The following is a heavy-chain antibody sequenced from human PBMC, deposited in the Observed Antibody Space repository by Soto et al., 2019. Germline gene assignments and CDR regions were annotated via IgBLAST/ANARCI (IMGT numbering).Heavy chain of an antibody. J-gene: IGHJ4*02. CDR3: ARDGEAPGLYLDY. CDR2: INQDGREK. Sequence: GGSLRLSCAASGFIFSSYWMNWVRQAPGKGLEWVASINQDGREKYYVDSVKGRFTISRDNAKNSLYLQVNGLRAEDTAVYYCARDGEAPGLYLDYWGQGTLVTAPQ. V-gene: IGHV3-7*01. D-gene: IGHD7-27*01. CDR1: GFIFSSYW.